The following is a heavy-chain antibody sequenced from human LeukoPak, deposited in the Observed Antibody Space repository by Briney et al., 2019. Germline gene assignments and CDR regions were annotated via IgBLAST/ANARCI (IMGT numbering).Heavy chain of an antibody. V-gene: IGHV4-31*03. D-gene: IGHD3-22*01. J-gene: IGHJ3*02. CDR2: IYYGGTT. Sequence: SQTLSLTCTVSGDSISSDYYWSWFRQHPGKGLEWIAYIYYGGTTNYNPSLKSRVTISVDKSKNQFSLKLSSVTAADTAVYYCARDSNTLIVIIRGVGAFDIWGQGTMVSVSS. CDR3: ARDSNTLIVIIRGVGAFDI. CDR1: GDSISSDYY.